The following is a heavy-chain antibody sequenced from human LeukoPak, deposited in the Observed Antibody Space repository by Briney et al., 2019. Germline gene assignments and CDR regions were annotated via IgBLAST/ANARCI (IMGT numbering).Heavy chain of an antibody. V-gene: IGHV3-23*01. CDR3: AKDHLTTGSAYCFYY. J-gene: IGHJ4*02. CDR1: GFTFSTFA. D-gene: IGHD1-1*01. Sequence: GGSLRLSCAASGFTFSTFAMSWVRQAPGKGLEWVSGISGSGGGTYYADSVKGRFTIPRDNSRNTLYLQRNSLRAEDRAIYFGAKDHLTTGSAYCFYYWGQGALVTVSS. CDR2: ISGSGGGT.